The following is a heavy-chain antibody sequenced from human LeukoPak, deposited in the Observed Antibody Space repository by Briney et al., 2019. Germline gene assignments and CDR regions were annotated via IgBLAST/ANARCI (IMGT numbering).Heavy chain of an antibody. D-gene: IGHD5-24*01. CDR2: IYSGGST. V-gene: IGHV3-66*02. CDR3: ARDGDGYNPPYFDY. Sequence: GGSLRLSCPASGFTVSSNYMSWVRQAPGKVLEWVSVIYSGGSTYYADSVKGRFTISRDNSKNTLYLQMNSLRAEDTAVYYCARDGDGYNPPYFDYWGQGTLVTVSS. J-gene: IGHJ4*02. CDR1: GFTVSSNY.